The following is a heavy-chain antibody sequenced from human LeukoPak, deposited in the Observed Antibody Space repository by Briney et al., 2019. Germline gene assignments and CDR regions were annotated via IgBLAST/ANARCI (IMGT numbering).Heavy chain of an antibody. D-gene: IGHD1-26*01. V-gene: IGHV3-21*01. J-gene: IGHJ4*02. CDR2: ISSSSSYT. CDR3: ARDYPVGAFLV. CDR1: GFTFSSYS. Sequence: KPGGSLRLSCAASGFTFSSYSMNWVRQAPGKGLEWVSSISSSSSYTYYADSVKGRFTISRDNAKNSLYLQMNSLRAEDTAVYYCARDYPVGAFLVWGQGTLVTVSS.